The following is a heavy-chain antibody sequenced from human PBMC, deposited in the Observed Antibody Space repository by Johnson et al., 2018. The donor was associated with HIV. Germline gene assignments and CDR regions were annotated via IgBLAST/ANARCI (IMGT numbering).Heavy chain of an antibody. CDR1: GFTFDDYG. Sequence: VQLVESGGGVVQPGGSLRLSCAASGFTFDDYGMSWVRQAPGKGLEWVSGINWNGGSTGYADSVKGRFTISRDDSNSMAYLQLNSLKTEETAVYYCTITKPGYNYGSSYGFDIWGQGTMVTVSS. D-gene: IGHD5-18*01. CDR3: TITKPGYNYGSSYGFDI. J-gene: IGHJ3*02. CDR2: INWNGGST. V-gene: IGHV3-20*04.